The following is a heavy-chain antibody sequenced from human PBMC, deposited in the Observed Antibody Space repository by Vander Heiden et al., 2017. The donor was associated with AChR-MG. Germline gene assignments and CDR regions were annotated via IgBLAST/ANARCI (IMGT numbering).Heavy chain of an antibody. Sequence: QVQLVQSGAEVKKPGASVKVPCKASGYTFTSYDINWVRQATGQGLEWMGWMNPNSGNTGYAQKFQGRVTMTRNTSISTAYMELSSLRSEDTAVYYCARVPSLWSGYYFFLVEWVPFDPWGQGTLVTVSS. CDR2: MNPNSGNT. J-gene: IGHJ5*02. V-gene: IGHV1-8*01. D-gene: IGHD3-3*01. CDR3: ARVPSLWSGYYFFLVEWVPFDP. CDR1: GYTFTSYD.